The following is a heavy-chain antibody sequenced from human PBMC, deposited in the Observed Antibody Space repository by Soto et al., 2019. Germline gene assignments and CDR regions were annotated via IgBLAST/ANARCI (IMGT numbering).Heavy chain of an antibody. Sequence: PGGSLRLSCAASGFTFSSYSMNWVRQAPGKGLEWVSYISSSSSTIYYADSVKGRFTISRDNAKNSLYLQMNGLRDEDTAVYYCARGSVSIAALRDWFDPWGQGTLVTVSS. CDR3: ARGSVSIAALRDWFDP. V-gene: IGHV3-48*02. J-gene: IGHJ5*02. D-gene: IGHD6-6*01. CDR2: ISSSSSTI. CDR1: GFTFSSYS.